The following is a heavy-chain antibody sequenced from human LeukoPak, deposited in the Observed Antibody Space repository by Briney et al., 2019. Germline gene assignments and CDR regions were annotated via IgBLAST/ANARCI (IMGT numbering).Heavy chain of an antibody. Sequence: ASVKVSFKASGYTFTNYDINWARQASGQGLEWMGWMSPNSGYTGYSQKFQGRVSITRDTSIGTAYLELSSLRSDDTAVYYCARNPYETGHFDPWGQGTLATVSS. CDR2: MSPNSGYT. CDR3: ARNPYETGHFDP. D-gene: IGHD3-3*01. CDR1: GYTFTNYD. J-gene: IGHJ5*02. V-gene: IGHV1-8*03.